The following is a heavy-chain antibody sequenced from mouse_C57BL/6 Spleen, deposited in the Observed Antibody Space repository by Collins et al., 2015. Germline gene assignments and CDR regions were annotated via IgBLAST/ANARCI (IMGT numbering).Heavy chain of an antibody. Sequence: EVQLVESGGGLVKPGGSLKLSCAASGFTFSDYYMYWVRQTPEKRLEWVATISDGGSYTYYPDSVKGRFTISRDNAKNNLYLQMSSLKSEDTAMYYCAREGSSPWFAYWGQGTLVTVSA. CDR2: ISDGGSYT. J-gene: IGHJ3*01. D-gene: IGHD1-1*01. V-gene: IGHV5-4*02. CDR3: AREGSSPWFAY. CDR1: GFTFSDYY.